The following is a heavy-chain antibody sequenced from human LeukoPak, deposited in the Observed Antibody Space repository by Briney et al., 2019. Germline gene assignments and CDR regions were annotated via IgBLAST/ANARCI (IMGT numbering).Heavy chain of an antibody. Sequence: GPSLSLSCAAAGFTFGSSAMSWVRQAPGKGLEWGSSIRVSGGSTYYPYSVKGRFTISRDNSKNKLYVQMNSLRAEDTAVYYCAKANYYGSGSYSVIDYWGQGTLVTVSS. D-gene: IGHD3-10*01. CDR3: AKANYYGSGSYSVIDY. CDR1: GFTFGSSA. V-gene: IGHV3-23*01. J-gene: IGHJ4*02. CDR2: IRVSGGST.